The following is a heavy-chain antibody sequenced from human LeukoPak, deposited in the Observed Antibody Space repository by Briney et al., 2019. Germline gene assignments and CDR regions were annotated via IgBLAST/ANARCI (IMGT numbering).Heavy chain of an antibody. V-gene: IGHV3-30*14. CDR3: ARDTGRGYCTSTRCFGYWYFDL. J-gene: IGHJ2*01. CDR2: ISYDGSNK. CDR1: GFTFSSYA. D-gene: IGHD2-2*01. Sequence: TGGSLRLSCAASGFTFSSYAMHWVRQAPGKGLEWVAVISYDGSNKYYADSVKGRFTISRDNSKNTLYLQMNSLRGEDTAVYYCARDTGRGYCTSTRCFGYWYFDLWGRGTLVTVSS.